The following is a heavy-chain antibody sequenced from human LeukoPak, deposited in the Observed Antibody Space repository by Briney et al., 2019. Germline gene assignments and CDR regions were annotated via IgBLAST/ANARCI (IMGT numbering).Heavy chain of an antibody. D-gene: IGHD3-22*01. CDR1: GGSISSYY. V-gene: IGHV4-59*01. J-gene: IGHJ3*02. CDR2: IYYSGST. CDR3: AGPMIGSVGDAFDI. Sequence: PSETLSLTCTVSGGSISSYYWSWIRQPPGKGREWSGYIYYSGSTNYNTSLKSRVTISVDTSNNQFSLKLSSVTAADTAVYYCAGPMIGSVGDAFDIWGQGTMVTVSS.